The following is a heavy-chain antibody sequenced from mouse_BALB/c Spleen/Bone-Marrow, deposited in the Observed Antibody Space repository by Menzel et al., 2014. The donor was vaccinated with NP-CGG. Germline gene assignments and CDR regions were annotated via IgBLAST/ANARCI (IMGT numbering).Heavy chain of an antibody. V-gene: IGHV1-31*01. CDR2: IYPYNGVS. CDR1: GYLFTGYY. CDR3: ESRGEYFDV. J-gene: IGHJ1*01. Sequence: EVQLQQSGPELVKPGASVKISCKASGYLFTGYYMHWVKQSHGNSLDWIGYIYPYNGVSSYNQKFKGKATLTVDKSSSTAYMELRSLTSDDSAVYYCESRGEYFDVWGAGTTVTVSS.